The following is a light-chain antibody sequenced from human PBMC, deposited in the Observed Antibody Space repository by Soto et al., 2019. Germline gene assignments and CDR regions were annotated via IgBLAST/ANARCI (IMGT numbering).Light chain of an antibody. CDR1: SSDVGGYNY. CDR2: AVT. V-gene: IGLV2-14*01. J-gene: IGLJ1*01. CDR3: SSYTSSSTL. Sequence: QSVLTQPASVSGSPGQSITISCIGTSSDVGGYNYVSWYQQHPGKAPKLMIYAVTDRPSGVSSRFSGSKSGNTASLTISGPQAEDEADYYCSSYTSSSTLFGTGTKVTVL.